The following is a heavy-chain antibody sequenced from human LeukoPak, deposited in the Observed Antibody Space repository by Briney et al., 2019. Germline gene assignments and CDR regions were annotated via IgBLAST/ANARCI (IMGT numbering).Heavy chain of an antibody. D-gene: IGHD3-22*01. V-gene: IGHV3-23*01. J-gene: IGHJ4*02. CDR1: GFTFSSYA. CDR3: AKDRYYYDSSAYMGGVFDY. CDR2: ISGSGGST. Sequence: PGGSLRLSCAASGFTFSSYAMSWVRQAPGKGREWVSAISGSGGSTYYADSVQGGFTISRDNSKNTLYLQMNSLRAEDTAVYYCAKDRYYYDSSAYMGGVFDYWGQGTLVTVSS.